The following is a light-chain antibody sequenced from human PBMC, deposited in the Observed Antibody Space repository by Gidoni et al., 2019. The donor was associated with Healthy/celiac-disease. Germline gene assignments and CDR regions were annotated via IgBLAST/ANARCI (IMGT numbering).Light chain of an antibody. CDR3: QVWDSLTDHYV. J-gene: IGLJ1*01. CDR2: DDK. CDR1: DIASKS. V-gene: IGLV3-21*02. Sequence: SYVLTQPPSEAVAPGQTAKVTCGGDDIASKSVHWYHQKPGQAPFLVVYDDKDRPSGIPDRFSGSNSGNTATLTITRIEPGDEADYYCQVWDSLTDHYVFGGGTKVTVL.